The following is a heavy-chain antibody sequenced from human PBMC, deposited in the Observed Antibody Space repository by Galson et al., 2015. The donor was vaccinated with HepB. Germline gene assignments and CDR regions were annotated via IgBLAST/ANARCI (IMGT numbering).Heavy chain of an antibody. Sequence: SEPLSLTCTVSGGSISSYNWSWIRQPPGKGLEWIGYIYYSGSTNYNPSLKSRVTISVNTSMNQFSLKLSSVTAADTAVYYCARDRYGSGSYYETYDYYGMDVWGQGTTVTVSS. CDR1: GGSISSYN. V-gene: IGHV4-59*01. CDR2: IYYSGST. D-gene: IGHD3-10*01. CDR3: ARDRYGSGSYYETYDYYGMDV. J-gene: IGHJ6*02.